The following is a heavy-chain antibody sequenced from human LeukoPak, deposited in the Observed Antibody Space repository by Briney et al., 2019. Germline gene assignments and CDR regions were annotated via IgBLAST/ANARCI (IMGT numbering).Heavy chain of an antibody. J-gene: IGHJ4*02. CDR2: ISYDGSNE. CDR1: GFTFSSYA. D-gene: IGHD1-26*01. V-gene: IGHV3-30-3*01. Sequence: PGGSLRLSCAASGFTFSSYAMHRVRQAPGKGLEWVAVISYDGSNEYYADSVKGRFTISRDNSKNTLYLQMNSLRAEDTAVYYCARELSIVGALWGQGTLVTVSS. CDR3: ARELSIVGAL.